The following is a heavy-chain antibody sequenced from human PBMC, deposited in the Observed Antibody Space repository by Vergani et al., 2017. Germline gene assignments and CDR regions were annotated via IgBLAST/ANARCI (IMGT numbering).Heavy chain of an antibody. J-gene: IGHJ4*02. CDR1: GFTFSSYW. Sequence: EVQLVESGGGLVQPGASLRLSCAASGFTFSSYWLSWVRQAPGKGLEWVANIKQDGSEKYYVDSVKGRFTIPRDNAKNSLYLQMNSLRAEDTAVYYCARDDSPLVDYWGQGTLVTVSS. CDR3: ARDDSPLVDY. D-gene: IGHD5-18*01. CDR2: IKQDGSEK. V-gene: IGHV3-7*01.